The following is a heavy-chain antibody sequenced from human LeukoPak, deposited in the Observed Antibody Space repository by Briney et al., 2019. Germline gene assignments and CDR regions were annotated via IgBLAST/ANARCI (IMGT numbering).Heavy chain of an antibody. CDR3: AGGGIVVVPAAIDGRDY. Sequence: PSETLSLTCAVSGYSISSGYYWGWIRQPPGKGLEWIGSIYHSGSTYYNPSLKSRVTISVDTSKNQFSLKLSSVTVADTAVYYCAGGGIVVVPAAIDGRDYWGQGTLATVSS. CDR1: GYSISSGYY. J-gene: IGHJ4*02. D-gene: IGHD2-2*02. V-gene: IGHV4-38-2*01. CDR2: IYHSGST.